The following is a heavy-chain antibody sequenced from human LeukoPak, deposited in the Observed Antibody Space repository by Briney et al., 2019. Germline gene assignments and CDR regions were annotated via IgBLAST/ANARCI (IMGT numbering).Heavy chain of an antibody. Sequence: ASVKVSCKVSGYTLTELSMHWVRQAPGKGLEWMGGFDPEDGETIYAQKFRGRVTMTEDTSTDTAYMELSSLRSEDTAVYYCATGVGYSSSWYVPVFDYWGHGTLVTVSS. CDR3: ATGVGYSSSWYVPVFDY. J-gene: IGHJ4*01. CDR1: GYTLTELS. V-gene: IGHV1-24*01. CDR2: FDPEDGET. D-gene: IGHD6-13*01.